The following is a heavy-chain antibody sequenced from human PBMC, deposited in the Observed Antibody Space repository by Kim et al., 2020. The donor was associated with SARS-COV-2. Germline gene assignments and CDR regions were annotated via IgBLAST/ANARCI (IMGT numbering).Heavy chain of an antibody. Sequence: SIAHARQFQGRNTMARDTATSTVYMELSSLRSEATAMYYCARNRDSGFDYWGQGTLVTVSS. D-gene: IGHD6-19*01. CDR2: SI. J-gene: IGHJ4*02. V-gene: IGHV1-46*01. CDR3: ARNRDSGFDY.